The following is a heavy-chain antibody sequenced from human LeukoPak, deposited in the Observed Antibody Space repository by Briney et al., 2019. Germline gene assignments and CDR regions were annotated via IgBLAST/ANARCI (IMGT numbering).Heavy chain of an antibody. J-gene: IGHJ3*02. CDR2: ISAYNGNT. V-gene: IGHV1-18*01. Sequence: ASVKVSCKASGYTFTSYGISWVRQAPGQGLEWMGWISAYNGNTNYAQQLQGRVTMTTDTSTAYMELRSLRSDDTAVYYCARAPRRDAFDIWGQGTMVTVSS. CDR1: GYTFTSYG. CDR3: ARAPRRDAFDI.